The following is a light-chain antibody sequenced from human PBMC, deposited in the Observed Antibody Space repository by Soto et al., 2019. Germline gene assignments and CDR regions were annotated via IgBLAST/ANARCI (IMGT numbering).Light chain of an antibody. Sequence: EIVLTQSPATLSLSPGERATLSCRASQSISNFLAWYQQKPGQAPRLLIYDASKRATDIPDRFIGSGSGTHFTLTISSLEPEDFAVYYCLQCSNWPPFAFGGGTKVEI. CDR3: LQCSNWPPFA. CDR2: DAS. V-gene: IGKV3-11*01. CDR1: QSISNF. J-gene: IGKJ4*01.